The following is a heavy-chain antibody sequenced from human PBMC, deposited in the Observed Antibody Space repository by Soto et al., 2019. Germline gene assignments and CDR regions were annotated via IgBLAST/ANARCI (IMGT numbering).Heavy chain of an antibody. CDR3: ATLANIFDFDN. J-gene: IGHJ4*01. CDR1: GYIFTNYW. Sequence: GGSLKISCKGSGYIFTNYWICVVRQMPGKVLEWMGIIYPGDSDTRYSPSFQGQFTISADKSISTAYLQWSSLKASDTDMYYCATLANIFDFDNWGHGTLVTVYS. D-gene: IGHD2-21*01. V-gene: IGHV5-51*01. CDR2: IYPGDSDT.